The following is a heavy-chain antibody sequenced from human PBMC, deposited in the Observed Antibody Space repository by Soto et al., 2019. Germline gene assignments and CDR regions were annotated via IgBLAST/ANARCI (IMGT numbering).Heavy chain of an antibody. V-gene: IGHV4-59*01. CDR2: IYYSGST. CDR3: ARGVVAAAPHWFDP. J-gene: IGHJ5*02. CDR1: GGSISSYY. Sequence: SETLSLTCTVSGGSISSYYWSWIRQPPGKGLEWIGYIYYSGSTNYNPSLKSRVTISVDTSKNQFSLKLSSVTAADTAMYYCARGVVAAAPHWFDPWGQGTLVTVSS. D-gene: IGHD6-13*01.